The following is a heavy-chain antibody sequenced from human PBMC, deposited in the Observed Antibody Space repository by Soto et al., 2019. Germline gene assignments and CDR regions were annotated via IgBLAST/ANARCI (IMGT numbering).Heavy chain of an antibody. J-gene: IGHJ6*02. CDR3: ARDYSGAGPKYYYYGMEV. V-gene: IGHV4-31*03. CDR2: IYHSGGS. Sequence: SETLSLTCTVSGDSITSGGYYWSWLRQPPGKGLEWIGYIYHSGGSSYTPSLRGRAVISIDTSKNQFSLRLNAVTAADTATYYCARDYSGAGPKYYYYGMEVWGQGTTVTVSS. CDR1: GDSITSGGYY. D-gene: IGHD2-21*01.